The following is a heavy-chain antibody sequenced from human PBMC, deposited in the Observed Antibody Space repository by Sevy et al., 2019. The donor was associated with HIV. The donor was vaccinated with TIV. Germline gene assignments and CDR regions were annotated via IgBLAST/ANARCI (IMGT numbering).Heavy chain of an antibody. D-gene: IGHD1-26*01. J-gene: IGHJ3*02. CDR3: TTGVLGHQEGQHTFAI. V-gene: IGHV3-15*01. Sequence: GGSLRLSCAASGFTFTNAWMNWVRQAPGKGLQWVGRIKSKTDGGTTDYAAPVTGRFTISRDDSKNTLYLQMNSLKTEDTAVYCCTTGVLGHQEGQHTFAIWGQGTMVTGSS. CDR2: IKSKTDGGTT. CDR1: GFTFTNAW.